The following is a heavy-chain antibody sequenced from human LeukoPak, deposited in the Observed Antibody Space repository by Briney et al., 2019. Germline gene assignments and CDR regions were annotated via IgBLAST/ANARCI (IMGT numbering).Heavy chain of an antibody. CDR1: GFTVSRNY. D-gene: IGHD3-22*01. CDR3: ARVKRLLPNDAFDT. J-gene: IGHJ3*02. V-gene: IGHV3-66*01. Sequence: GGSLKLSCAASGFTVSRNYMNWVRQAPGKGLEWVSIIYSDGRIYYADSVKGRFTISRDNSKNTVHLQMNSLRADDTAVYYCARVKRLLPNDAFDTWGQGTMVTVSS. CDR2: IYSDGRI.